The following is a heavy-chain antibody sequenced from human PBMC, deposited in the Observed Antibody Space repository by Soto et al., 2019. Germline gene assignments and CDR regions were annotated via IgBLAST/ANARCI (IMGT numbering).Heavy chain of an antibody. D-gene: IGHD3-3*01. V-gene: IGHV3-30*18. CDR2: ISYDGSNK. J-gene: IGHJ4*02. Sequence: ESVGGVVQPGRSLRLSCAASGFTFSSYGMHWVRQAPGKGLEWVAVISYDGSNKYYADSVKGRFTISRDNFKNTLYLQMNSLRAEDTAVYYCAKDIFGVVIIGIDYWGQGTLVTVSS. CDR3: AKDIFGVVIIGIDY. CDR1: GFTFSSYG.